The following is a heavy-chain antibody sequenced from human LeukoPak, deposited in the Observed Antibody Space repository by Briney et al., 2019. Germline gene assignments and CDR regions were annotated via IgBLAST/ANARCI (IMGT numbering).Heavy chain of an antibody. CDR1: GGSIRSSYYY. CDR3: ARGSRTGAFDI. D-gene: IGHD1-14*01. J-gene: IGHJ3*02. Sequence: MPSETLSLTCTVSGGSIRSSYYYWGWIRQPPGKGLEWIGSIYDSGSTYYNPSLKSRVTISVDTSKNQFSLKLNSVTAADTAVYYCARGSRTGAFDIWGQGTMVTVSS. V-gene: IGHV4-39*01. CDR2: IYDSGST.